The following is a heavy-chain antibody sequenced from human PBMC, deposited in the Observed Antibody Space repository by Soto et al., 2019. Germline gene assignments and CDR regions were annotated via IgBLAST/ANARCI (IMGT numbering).Heavy chain of an antibody. V-gene: IGHV3-30-3*01. D-gene: IGHD4-17*01. CDR3: ARVGSTTVVTRYWYFDL. Sequence: QVQLVESGGGVVQPGRSLRLSCAASGFTFSSYAMHWVRQAPGKGLEWVALISYDGSNKYYADSVRGRFTISRDNSKNTLYMQMNSLRAEDTAVYYCARVGSTTVVTRYWYFDLWGRSTLVTVSS. CDR1: GFTFSSYA. CDR2: ISYDGSNK. J-gene: IGHJ2*01.